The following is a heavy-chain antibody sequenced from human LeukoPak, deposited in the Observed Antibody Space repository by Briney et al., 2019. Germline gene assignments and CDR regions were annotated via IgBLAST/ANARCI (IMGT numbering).Heavy chain of an antibody. Sequence: ASVKVSCKASGYSFTDYYMYWVRQAPGQGLEWMGWINPNSGGTKSAQKFQGRVTMTRDTSISTAYMELNRLISDDTAVYYCARAGYYATSGPDYWGQGALVTVSS. CDR1: GYSFTDYY. D-gene: IGHD3-22*01. CDR2: INPNSGGT. J-gene: IGHJ4*02. CDR3: ARAGYYATSGPDY. V-gene: IGHV1-2*02.